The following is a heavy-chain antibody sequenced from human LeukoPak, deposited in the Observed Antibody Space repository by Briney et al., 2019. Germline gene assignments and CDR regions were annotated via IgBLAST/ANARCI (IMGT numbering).Heavy chain of an antibody. D-gene: IGHD3-3*01. CDR1: GYTFTSFA. CDR3: ARGQSPFWSGYYWPTDP. Sequence: ASVKVSCKASGYTFTSFAIHWVRQAPGQRLEWMGWISAGNGNTKYSQNFQGRVTFISNTSATTAFMVLSSLRSEDAAVYYCARGQSPFWSGYYWPTDPWGQGTLVTVSS. J-gene: IGHJ5*02. V-gene: IGHV1-3*01. CDR2: ISAGNGNT.